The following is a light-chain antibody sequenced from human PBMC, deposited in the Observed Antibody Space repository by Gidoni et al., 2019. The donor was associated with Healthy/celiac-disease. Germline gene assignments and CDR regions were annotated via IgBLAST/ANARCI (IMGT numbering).Light chain of an antibody. V-gene: IGKV3-11*01. CDR3: QQRSNWPPT. CDR2: DAS. CDR1: QSVSSY. J-gene: IGKJ4*01. Sequence: TLSCRASQSVSSYLAWYQQKPGQAPRLLIYDASNRATGIPARFSGSGSGTDFTLTSSSLEPEDFAVYYCQQRSNWPPTFGGGTKVEIK.